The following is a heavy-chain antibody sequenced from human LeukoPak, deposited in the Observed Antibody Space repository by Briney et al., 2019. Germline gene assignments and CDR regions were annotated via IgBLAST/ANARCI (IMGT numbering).Heavy chain of an antibody. CDR2: ISYDGSNK. CDR3: AKENGIAAGTLDY. D-gene: IGHD6-25*01. Sequence: PGGSLRLSCAASGFTFSSYGMHWVRQAPGKGLEWVAVISYDGSNKYYADSVKGRFTISRDNSKNTLYLQMNSLRAEDTAVYYCAKENGIAAGTLDYWGQGTLVTVPS. V-gene: IGHV3-30*18. J-gene: IGHJ4*02. CDR1: GFTFSSYG.